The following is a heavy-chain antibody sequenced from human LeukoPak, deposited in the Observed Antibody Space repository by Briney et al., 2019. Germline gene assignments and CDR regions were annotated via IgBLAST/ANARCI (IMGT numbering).Heavy chain of an antibody. CDR3: AKLQRSYGNFDY. V-gene: IGHV3-23*01. J-gene: IGHJ4*02. CDR1: GFTFSSYG. CDR2: ISGSGGNT. Sequence: PGGTLRLSCAASGFTFSSYGMSWVRQAPGKGLEWVSGISGSGGNTYYADSVKGRFTISRHTSKNTLYLQINSPRAEDTAVYYCAKLQRSYGNFDYWGQGTLVTVSS. D-gene: IGHD5-18*01.